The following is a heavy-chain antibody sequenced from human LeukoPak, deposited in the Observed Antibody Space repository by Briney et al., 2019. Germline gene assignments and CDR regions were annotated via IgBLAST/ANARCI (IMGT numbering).Heavy chain of an antibody. V-gene: IGHV1-8*03. Sequence: ASVKVSCKASRYTFTSYDINWVRQATGQGLEWMGWMNPNSGNTGYAQKFQGRVTITRNTSISTAYMELSSLRSEDTAVYYCARGIITTYYYYMDVWGKGTTVTVSS. CDR1: RYTFTSYD. J-gene: IGHJ6*03. D-gene: IGHD3-3*01. CDR2: MNPNSGNT. CDR3: ARGIITTYYYYMDV.